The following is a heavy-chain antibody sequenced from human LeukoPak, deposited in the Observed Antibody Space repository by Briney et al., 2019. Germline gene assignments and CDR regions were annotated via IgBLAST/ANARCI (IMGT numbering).Heavy chain of an antibody. V-gene: IGHV4-59*01. CDR3: ARVSREQWLVFDY. CDR2: IYYSGST. Sequence: SETLSLTCTVSGDSISSYYWSWIRQPPGKGLEWIGYIYYSGSTNYNPSLKSRVTISVDTSKNQFSLKLSSVTAADTAVYYCARVSREQWLVFDYWGQGTLVTVSS. J-gene: IGHJ4*02. CDR1: GDSISSYY. D-gene: IGHD6-19*01.